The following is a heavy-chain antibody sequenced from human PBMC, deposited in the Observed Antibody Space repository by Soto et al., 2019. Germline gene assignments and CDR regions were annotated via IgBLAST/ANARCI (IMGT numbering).Heavy chain of an antibody. D-gene: IGHD2-15*01. Sequence: QVQLVQSGAEVKKPGSSVKVSCKASGGTFSRDAISWVRQAPGQGLEWMGGIIPMFGTAKYVQKFQGRLTMTADESTTTAYMELRSLRSDDTAVYYCARGVVGVAASQLGWFDPWGQGTLVTVSS. CDR1: GGTFSRDA. J-gene: IGHJ5*02. V-gene: IGHV1-69*01. CDR3: ARGVVGVAASQLGWFDP. CDR2: IIPMFGTA.